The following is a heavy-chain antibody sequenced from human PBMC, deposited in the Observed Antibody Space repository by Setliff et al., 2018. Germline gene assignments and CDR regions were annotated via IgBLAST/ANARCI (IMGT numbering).Heavy chain of an antibody. CDR1: GDSFSDYY. V-gene: IGHV4-34*01. CDR2: LYYTGAT. D-gene: IGHD7-27*01. CDR3: ARAGETGDIFFDY. Sequence: PSETLSLTCAVYGDSFSDYYWSWIRQPPGKGLEWIGILYYTGATNYIPSLKSRLTISVDTSKNQFSLKLRSVTAADTAVYYCARAGETGDIFFDYWGQGTLVTVSS. J-gene: IGHJ4*02.